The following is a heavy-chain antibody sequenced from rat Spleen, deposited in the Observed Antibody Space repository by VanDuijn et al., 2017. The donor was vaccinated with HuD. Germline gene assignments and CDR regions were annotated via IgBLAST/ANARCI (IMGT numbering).Heavy chain of an antibody. Sequence: EVQLVESGGGLVQPGGSMELSCEASGFIFSMFPMAWVRQAPAKGLEWVASIDSSGVNSYFRDSVKGRFVISKDNAKNTGYLQMNNLRSEDTAMYYCARGYSAPFAYWGQGTLVTVSS. CDR1: GFIFSMFP. J-gene: IGHJ3*01. D-gene: IGHD3-3*01. CDR2: IDSSGVNS. V-gene: IGHV5-46*01. CDR3: ARGYSAPFAY.